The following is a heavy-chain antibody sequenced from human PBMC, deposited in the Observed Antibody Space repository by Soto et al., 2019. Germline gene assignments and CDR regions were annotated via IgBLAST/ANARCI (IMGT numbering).Heavy chain of an antibody. J-gene: IGHJ4*02. V-gene: IGHV2-5*02. CDR3: AHTVYYYIWTDFILDY. D-gene: IGHD3-9*01. CDR1: GFSLSTSGVG. Sequence: QITLKESGPTLVKLTQTLTLTCTFSGFSLSTSGVGVGWIRQPPGKALEWLALIYWDDDKRNSPSLKSRLTITKDTSKNQVVLTMPNMDPVDTATYDCAHTVYYYIWTDFILDYWGQGTLVTVSS. CDR2: IYWDDDK.